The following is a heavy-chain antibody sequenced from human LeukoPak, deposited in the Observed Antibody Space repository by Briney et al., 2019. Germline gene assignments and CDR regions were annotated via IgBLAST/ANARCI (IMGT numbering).Heavy chain of an antibody. Sequence: QPGRSLRLSCAASGFTFSTYEMHWVRQAPGKGLEWVAVISNDGRNKDYADSVKGRFTISRDNSKNTLYLQMNSLRAEDTAVYYCARSFDYWGQGTLVTVSS. CDR1: GFTFSTYE. J-gene: IGHJ4*02. CDR3: ARSFDY. CDR2: ISNDGRNK. V-gene: IGHV3-30*01.